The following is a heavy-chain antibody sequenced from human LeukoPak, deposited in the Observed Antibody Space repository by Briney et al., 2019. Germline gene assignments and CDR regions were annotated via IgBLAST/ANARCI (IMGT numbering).Heavy chain of an antibody. CDR3: ARATTVVTPYYFDY. CDR1: GGSFSGYY. V-gene: IGHV4-34*01. J-gene: IGHJ4*02. Sequence: SETLSLTCAVYGGSFSGYYWSWIRQPPGKGLEWIGEINHSGSTNYNPSLKSRVTISVDTSKNQFSLKLSSVTAADTAVYYCARATTVVTPYYFDYWGQGALVTVSS. D-gene: IGHD4-23*01. CDR2: INHSGST.